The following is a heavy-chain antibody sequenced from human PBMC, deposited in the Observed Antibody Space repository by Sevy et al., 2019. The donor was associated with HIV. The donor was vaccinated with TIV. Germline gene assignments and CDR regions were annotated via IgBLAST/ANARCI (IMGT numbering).Heavy chain of an antibody. V-gene: IGHV4-4*07. CDR2: LDTSGTT. Sequence: SETLSLTCTVSGASISSYFWSWIRQPAGKGLEWIGRLDTSGTTNYNPSLKSRFTMSLDTPKNQFSLHLTSVTAADTAVYYCARIRSQDWYFDLWGRGTLVTVSS. CDR3: ARIRSQDWYFDL. J-gene: IGHJ2*01. D-gene: IGHD4-17*01. CDR1: GASISSYF.